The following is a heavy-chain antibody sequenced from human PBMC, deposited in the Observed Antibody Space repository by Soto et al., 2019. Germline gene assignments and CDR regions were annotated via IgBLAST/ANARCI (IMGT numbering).Heavy chain of an antibody. J-gene: IGHJ4*02. D-gene: IGHD5-18*01. CDR2: IYYSGST. CDR3: ARVGGGYSYGFYRDY. CDR1: GGSISSGDYY. Sequence: SETLSRTCTVSGGSISSGDYYWSGVRHPPWQGLEWIGYIYYSGSTYYKPSPKSRVTTSVDTSQHKFSLKLSSVTAADTPLYYCARVGGGYSYGFYRDYWGQGTLVTVSS. V-gene: IGHV4-30-4*01.